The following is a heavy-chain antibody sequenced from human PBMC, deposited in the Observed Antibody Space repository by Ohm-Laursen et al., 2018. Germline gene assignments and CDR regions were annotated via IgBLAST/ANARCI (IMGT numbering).Heavy chain of an antibody. D-gene: IGHD1-26*01. CDR2: IKQDGSEK. CDR1: GFTFSSYW. Sequence: SLRLSCAASGFTFSSYWMSWVRQAPGKGLEWVANIKQDGSEKNYADSVKGRFTISRDNAKNSLYLQMNSLRAEDTAVYYCFSGPSWEIWGQGTVVTVSS. J-gene: IGHJ3*02. V-gene: IGHV3-7*01. CDR3: FSGPSWEI.